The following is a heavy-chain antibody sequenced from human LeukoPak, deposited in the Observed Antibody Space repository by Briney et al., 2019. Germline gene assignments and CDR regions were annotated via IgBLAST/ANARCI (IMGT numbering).Heavy chain of an antibody. CDR2: INPSGGST. Sequence: ASVKVSCKASGNTFTSYYMHWVRQAPGQGLEWMGIINPSGGSTSYAQKFQGRVTMTGDTSTSTVYMELSSLRSEDTAVYYCASSTYRMRAPFDYWGQGTLVTVSS. D-gene: IGHD1-14*01. V-gene: IGHV1-46*01. J-gene: IGHJ4*02. CDR1: GNTFTSYY. CDR3: ASSTYRMRAPFDY.